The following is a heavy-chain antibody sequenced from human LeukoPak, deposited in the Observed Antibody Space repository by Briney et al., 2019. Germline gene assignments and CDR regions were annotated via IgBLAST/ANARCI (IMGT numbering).Heavy chain of an antibody. CDR2: IYYSGST. D-gene: IGHD6-13*01. V-gene: IGHV4-59*01. CDR1: GGSISSYY. Sequence: SETLSLTCTVSGGSISSYYWSWIRQPPGKGLEWIGYIYYSGSTNYNPSLKSRVTISVDTSKNQFSLKLSSVTAADTAVYYCARGATQGIAAAGPYYYYYYMDVWGKGTTVTVSS. J-gene: IGHJ6*03. CDR3: ARGATQGIAAAGPYYYYYYMDV.